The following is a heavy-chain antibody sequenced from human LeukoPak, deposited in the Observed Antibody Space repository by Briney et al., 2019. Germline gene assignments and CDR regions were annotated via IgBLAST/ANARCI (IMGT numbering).Heavy chain of an antibody. CDR1: GFTFSLYW. Sequence: GGSLRLSCAGSGFTFSLYWMHWVRQGPGKGLMWVSRLNEDGTTADYADSVKGRFTMSRDNAKGQVFLEMRSLTVEDTAIYFCVRERIYYNSLAYKERENFDPWGRGALVTVSS. CDR2: LNEDGTTA. J-gene: IGHJ5*02. V-gene: IGHV3-74*01. CDR3: VRERIYYNSLAYKERENFDP. D-gene: IGHD3-22*01.